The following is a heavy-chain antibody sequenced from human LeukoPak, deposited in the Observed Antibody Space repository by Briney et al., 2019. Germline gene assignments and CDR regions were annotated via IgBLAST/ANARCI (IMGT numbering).Heavy chain of an antibody. CDR2: ISSSGSTI. CDR3: ARLRGLWYFDY. Sequence: LSLTCAVYGGSFSGYYMSWIRQAPGKGLEWVSYISSSGSTIYYADSVKGRFTISRDNAKDSLYLQMNSLRAEDTAVYYCARLRGLWYFDYWGQGTLVTVSS. J-gene: IGHJ4*02. CDR1: GGSFSGYY. D-gene: IGHD5-18*01. V-gene: IGHV3-11*04.